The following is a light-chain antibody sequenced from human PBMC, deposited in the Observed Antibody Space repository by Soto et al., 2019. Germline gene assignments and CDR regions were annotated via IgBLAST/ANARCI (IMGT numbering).Light chain of an antibody. Sequence: QSVLTQPPSASGAPGQRVTISCSGSSSNIGSNTVNWYQQLPGTAPKLLIYTTNQRPSGVPDRFSASKSGTSASLAISGLQSEDEADYYCAAWDGNLNGYVVFGGGTKLTVL. J-gene: IGLJ2*01. CDR1: SSNIGSNT. V-gene: IGLV1-44*01. CDR3: AAWDGNLNGYVV. CDR2: TTN.